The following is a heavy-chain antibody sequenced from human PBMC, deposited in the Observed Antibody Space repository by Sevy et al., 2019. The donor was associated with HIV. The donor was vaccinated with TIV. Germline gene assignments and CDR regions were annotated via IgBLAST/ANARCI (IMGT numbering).Heavy chain of an antibody. CDR1: GFTFGDYA. D-gene: IGHD2-2*01. CDR3: TREQGYCSSTSCYGGYYYYGMDV. CDR2: IRSKAYGGTT. Sequence: GESLKISCTASGFTFGDYAMSWFRQAPGKGLEWVGFIRSKAYGGTTEYAASVKGRFTISRDDSKSIAYLQMNSLKTEETAVYYCTREQGYCSSTSCYGGYYYYGMDVWGQGTTVTVSS. J-gene: IGHJ6*02. V-gene: IGHV3-49*03.